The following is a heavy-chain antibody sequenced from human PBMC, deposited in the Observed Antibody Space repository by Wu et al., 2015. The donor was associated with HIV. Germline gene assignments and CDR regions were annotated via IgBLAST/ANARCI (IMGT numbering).Heavy chain of an antibody. V-gene: IGHV1-69*01. Sequence: TANYAQKFQGRVTITADESTSTAYMELRSLRSEDTAVYFCTRDSDIVVVAAPTPGAFDIWGQGTMVTVSS. CDR2: TA. D-gene: IGHD2-15*01. J-gene: IGHJ3*02. CDR3: TRDSDIVVVAAPTPGAFDI.